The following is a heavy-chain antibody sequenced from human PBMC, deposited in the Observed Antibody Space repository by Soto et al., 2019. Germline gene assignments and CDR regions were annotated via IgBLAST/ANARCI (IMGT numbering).Heavy chain of an antibody. CDR3: ARDRGYGGNSALGRNYYYGMDV. CDR2: IYYSGST. J-gene: IGHJ6*02. CDR1: GGSISSYY. V-gene: IGHV4-59*12. Sequence: SSETLSLTCTVSGGSISSYYWSWIRQPPGKGLEWIGYIYYSGSTNYNPSLESRVTISVDTSKNQFSLKLSSVTAADTAVYYCARDRGYGGNSALGRNYYYGMDVWGQGTTVTVSS. D-gene: IGHD4-17*01.